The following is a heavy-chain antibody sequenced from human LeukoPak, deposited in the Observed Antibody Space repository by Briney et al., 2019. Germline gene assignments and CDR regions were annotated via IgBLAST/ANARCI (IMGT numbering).Heavy chain of an antibody. CDR1: GFTFSSYS. V-gene: IGHV3-21*01. CDR3: ARGYSNDWSHYFDY. CDR2: ISSSSSYI. Sequence: GGSLRLSCAASGFTFSSYSMNWVRQAPGKGLEWVSSISSSSSYIYYADSVTGRFTISRDNSKNTVFLQMSSLRPEDTALYYCARGYSNDWSHYFDYWGQGTLVAASS. D-gene: IGHD6-19*01. J-gene: IGHJ4*02.